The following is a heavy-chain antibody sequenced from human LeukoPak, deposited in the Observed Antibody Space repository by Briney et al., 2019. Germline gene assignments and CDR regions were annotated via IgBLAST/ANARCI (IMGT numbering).Heavy chain of an antibody. CDR2: MNPNSGNT. CDR1: GYTFTTYD. CDR3: ATVTITYGMDV. J-gene: IGHJ6*02. D-gene: IGHD3-9*01. Sequence: ASVKVSCKASGYTFTTYDINWVRQATGQGLEWMGWMNPNSGNTGYAQRFQGRVTMTRDTSISTAYMELNSLTSEDTAVYYCATVTITYGMDVWGQGTTVTVSS. V-gene: IGHV1-8*01.